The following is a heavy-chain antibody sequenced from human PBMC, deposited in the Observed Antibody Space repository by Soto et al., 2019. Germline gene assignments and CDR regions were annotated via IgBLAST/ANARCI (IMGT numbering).Heavy chain of an antibody. D-gene: IGHD5-12*01. CDR2: ISGSGGST. J-gene: IGHJ6*03. V-gene: IGHV3-23*01. CDR3: TYRGVVATKNRGYYYYYMDV. CDR1: GFTFSSYA. Sequence: GGSLRLSCAASGFTFSSYAMSWVRQAPGKGLEWVTAISGSGGSTYYADSVKGRFTISRDNSKNTLYLQMNSLRAEDTAVYYCTYRGVVATKNRGYYYYYMDVWGKGTTVTVSS.